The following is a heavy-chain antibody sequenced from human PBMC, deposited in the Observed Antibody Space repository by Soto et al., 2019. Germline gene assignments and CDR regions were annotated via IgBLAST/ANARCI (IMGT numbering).Heavy chain of an antibody. Sequence: ASVKVSCKASGYTFTSYGISWVRQAPGQVLEWMGWISAYNGNTNYAQKLQGRVTMTTDTSTSTAYLELRRLRSEDTAVYYCARGPTVVVVAAPPGRVVYYSNNGMDGWGQRATVTVSS. CDR1: GYTFTSYG. D-gene: IGHD2-15*01. J-gene: IGHJ6*02. CDR3: ARGPTVVVVAAPPGRVVYYSNNGMDG. V-gene: IGHV1-18*04. CDR2: ISAYNGNT.